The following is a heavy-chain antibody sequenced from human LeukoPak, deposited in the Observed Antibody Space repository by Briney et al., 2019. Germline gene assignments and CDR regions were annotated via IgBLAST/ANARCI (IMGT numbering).Heavy chain of an antibody. Sequence: GGSLRLSCEASGFTFSSHWMSWVRQAPGKGLEWVAIIKQDGSEKDYVDSVTGRFTIARDNAKNSLYLQMNSLRDEDTAVYYCARDTSAWRYGMDVWGQGTTVTVSS. CDR3: ARDTSAWRYGMDV. J-gene: IGHJ6*02. CDR2: IKQDGSEK. V-gene: IGHV3-7*01. D-gene: IGHD6-19*01. CDR1: GFTFSSHW.